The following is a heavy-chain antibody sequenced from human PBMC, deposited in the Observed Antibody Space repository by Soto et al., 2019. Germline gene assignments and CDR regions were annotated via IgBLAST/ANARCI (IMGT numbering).Heavy chain of an antibody. V-gene: IGHV4-4*02. D-gene: IGHD6-13*01. CDR1: GGSISSSNW. CDR2: IYHSGST. J-gene: IGHJ4*02. CDR3: AREGDTSRFFDY. Sequence: QVQLQESGPGLVKPSGTLSLTCAVSGGSISSSNWWSWVRQPPGKGLEWIGEIYHSGSTNYNPSLKSRGTRAVDRSKNQFSLKVSSVTAADTAVYYCAREGDTSRFFDYWGQGSLVTVSS.